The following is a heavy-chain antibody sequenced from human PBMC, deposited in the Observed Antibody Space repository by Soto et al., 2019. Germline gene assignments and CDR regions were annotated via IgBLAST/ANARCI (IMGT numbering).Heavy chain of an antibody. CDR2: INAGNGNT. V-gene: IGHV1-3*01. Sequence: ASVKVSCKASGFSFIDYSILWVRQAPGQSLEWLGWINAGNGNTKYSHKFQDRVTITSDTSATTTYMELRSLRSEDTAVFYCARSTKKTWLPDFWGQGTLVTVSS. D-gene: IGHD5-12*01. CDR3: ARSTKKTWLPDF. J-gene: IGHJ1*01. CDR1: GFSFIDYS.